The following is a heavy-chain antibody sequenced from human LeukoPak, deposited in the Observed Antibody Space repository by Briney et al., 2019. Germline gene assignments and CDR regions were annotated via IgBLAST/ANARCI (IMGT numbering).Heavy chain of an antibody. V-gene: IGHV3-74*01. Sequence: GGSLGLSCAASGFTFSSYWMHWVRQAPGKGLVWVSRIDSDGSTIYADSVKGRFTISRDNAKNTLYLQMNSLRAEDTAVYYCIGSGGWPGYWGQGTLVTVSS. CDR1: GFTFSSYW. CDR3: IGSGGWPGY. J-gene: IGHJ4*02. CDR2: IDSDGST. D-gene: IGHD6-19*01.